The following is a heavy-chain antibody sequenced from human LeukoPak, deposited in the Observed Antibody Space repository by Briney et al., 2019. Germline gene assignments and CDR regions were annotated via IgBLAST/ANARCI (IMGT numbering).Heavy chain of an antibody. CDR3: ARDHYHKIHSVMVTAPDY. Sequence: ASVKVSCKASGYTFTGYYMHWVRQAPGQGLEWMGWINHNSGGTNYAQKIQGRVTMTRDTSTSTVYMELSSLRSEDTAVYYCARDHYHKIHSVMVTAPDYWGQGTLVIVSS. V-gene: IGHV1-2*02. CDR1: GYTFTGYY. CDR2: INHNSGGT. J-gene: IGHJ4*02. D-gene: IGHD2-21*02.